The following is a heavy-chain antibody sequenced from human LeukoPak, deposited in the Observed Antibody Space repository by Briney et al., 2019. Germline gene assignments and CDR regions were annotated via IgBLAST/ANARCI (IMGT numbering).Heavy chain of an antibody. J-gene: IGHJ4*02. CDR2: ISSSGHTI. D-gene: IGHD5-12*01. V-gene: IGHV3-48*03. CDR1: GFTFSSYE. CDR3: ARGYNGYVY. Sequence: PGGSLRLSCAASGFTFSSYEMSWVRQAPGKGLEWVSYISSSGHTIYYADSVKGRFTISRDNAKNSLYLQMNSLRAEDTAVYYCARGYNGYVYWGQGTLVTVSS.